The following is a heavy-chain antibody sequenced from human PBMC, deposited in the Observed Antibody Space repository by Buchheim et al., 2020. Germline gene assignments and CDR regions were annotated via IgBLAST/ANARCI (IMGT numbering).Heavy chain of an antibody. J-gene: IGHJ5*02. D-gene: IGHD5-18*01. CDR1: GGSISSSSYY. Sequence: QLQLQESGPGLVKPSETLSPTCTVSGGSISSSSYYWGWIRQPPGKGLEWIGSIYYSGSTYYNPSLKSRVTISVETSTNQLSLKLSSVTAADTAVYYCARWGMGYGSGNWFDPWGQGTL. CDR2: IYYSGST. V-gene: IGHV4-39*07. CDR3: ARWGMGYGSGNWFDP.